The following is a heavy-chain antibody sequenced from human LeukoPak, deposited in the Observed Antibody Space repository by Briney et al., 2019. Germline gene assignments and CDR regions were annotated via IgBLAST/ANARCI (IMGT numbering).Heavy chain of an antibody. D-gene: IGHD5-18*01. Sequence: ASVKVSCKASGYTFTGYYMHWVRQAPGQGLEWMGWINPNSGGTNYAQKFQGRVTMTRDTSISTAYMELSRLRSDDTAVYYCARDGGPHHGGDTAIDYWGQGTLVTVSS. J-gene: IGHJ4*02. CDR3: ARDGGPHHGGDTAIDY. CDR1: GYTFTGYY. CDR2: INPNSGGT. V-gene: IGHV1-2*02.